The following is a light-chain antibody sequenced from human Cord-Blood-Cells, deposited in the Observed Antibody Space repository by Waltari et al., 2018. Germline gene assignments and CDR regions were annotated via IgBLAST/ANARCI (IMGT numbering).Light chain of an antibody. J-gene: IGLJ2*01. V-gene: IGLV3-19*01. Sequence: SSELTQDPAVSVALGPTVRTKCQADSHSSYNTSRYQQKPGQAPVLVIYGKHNRPSGSPDRCSGSSSGNTASLTITGAQAEDEADYYCNSRDSSGNHVVFGGGTKLTVL. CDR2: GKH. CDR1: SHSSYN. CDR3: NSRDSSGNHVV.